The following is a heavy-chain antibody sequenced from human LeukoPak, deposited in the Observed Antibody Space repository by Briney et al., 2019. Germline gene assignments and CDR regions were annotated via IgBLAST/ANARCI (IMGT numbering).Heavy chain of an antibody. CDR2: TIPIFGTA. V-gene: IGHV1-69*13. J-gene: IGHJ4*02. CDR3: ASAEMPDEEMATIGDYFDY. D-gene: IGHD5-24*01. CDR1: GGTFSSYA. Sequence: GASVKVSCKASGGTFSSYAISWERQAPGQGLEWMGGTIPIFGTANYAQKFQGRVTITADESTSTAYMELSSLRSEDTAVYYCASAEMPDEEMATIGDYFDYWGQGTLVTVSS.